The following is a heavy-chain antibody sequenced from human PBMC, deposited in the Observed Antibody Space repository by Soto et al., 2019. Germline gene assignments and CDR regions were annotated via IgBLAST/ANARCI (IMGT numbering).Heavy chain of an antibody. CDR2: IHYSGRT. CDR1: NGSISGFY. D-gene: IGHD1-26*01. J-gene: IGHJ4*02. Sequence: QVQLQESGPGLVKPSETLSLTCSVSNGSISGFYWTWIRQPPGKILEWIGYIHYSGRTDYNPSLTRRATLAVDTAQNQFSLNLKAITAAGTAVYYRVRVGVGIGNHFDSWGRGTLVTVSS. V-gene: IGHV4-59*12. CDR3: VRVGVGIGNHFDS.